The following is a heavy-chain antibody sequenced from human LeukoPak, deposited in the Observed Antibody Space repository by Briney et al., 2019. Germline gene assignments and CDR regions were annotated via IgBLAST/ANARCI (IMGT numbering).Heavy chain of an antibody. V-gene: IGHV4-59*01. CDR2: IYYSGST. CDR1: GGSISSYY. Sequence: PSETLSLTCTVSGGSISSYYWSWIRQPPGKGLEWIGYIYYSGSTNYNPSLKSRVTISVDTSKNQFSLKLSSVTAADTAVYCCARVRGQRLVPDPAFDIWGQGTMVTVSS. D-gene: IGHD6-19*01. J-gene: IGHJ3*02. CDR3: ARVRGQRLVPDPAFDI.